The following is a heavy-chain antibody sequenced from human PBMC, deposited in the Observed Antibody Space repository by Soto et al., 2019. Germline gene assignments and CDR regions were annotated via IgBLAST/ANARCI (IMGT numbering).Heavy chain of an antibody. Sequence: SLRLSCAASGFTFDDYAMHWVRQAPGKGLEWVSGISWNSGSIGYADSVKGRFTISRDNAKNSLYLQMNSLRAEDTALYYCAKDLGSSWHTYFDYWGQGTLVTVSS. D-gene: IGHD6-13*01. J-gene: IGHJ4*02. V-gene: IGHV3-9*01. CDR1: GFTFDDYA. CDR2: ISWNSGSI. CDR3: AKDLGSSWHTYFDY.